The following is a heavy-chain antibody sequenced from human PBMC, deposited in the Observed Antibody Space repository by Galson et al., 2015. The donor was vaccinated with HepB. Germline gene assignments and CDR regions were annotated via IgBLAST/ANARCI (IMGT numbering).Heavy chain of an antibody. D-gene: IGHD1-26*01. CDR3: ARGIVGATLETNWFDP. V-gene: IGHV5-51*01. Sequence: SGAEVKQPGESLKISCKGSGYSFTSYWIGWVRQMPGKGLEWMGIIYPGDSDTRYSPSFQGQVTISADKSISTAYLQWSSLKASDTAMYYCARGIVGATLETNWFDPWGQGTLVTVSS. CDR2: IYPGDSDT. J-gene: IGHJ5*02. CDR1: GYSFTSYW.